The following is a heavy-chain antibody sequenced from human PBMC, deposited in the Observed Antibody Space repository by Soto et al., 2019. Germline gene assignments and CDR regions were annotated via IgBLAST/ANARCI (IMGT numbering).Heavy chain of an antibody. V-gene: IGHV1-18*01. J-gene: IGHJ4*02. Sequence: ASVKVSCKASGYTFTSYGISWVRQAPGQGLEWMGWISAYNGNTNYAQKLQGRVTMTTDTSTSTAYMELRSLRSDDTAVYYCARTQGGPKVRRGPMDYWGQGTLVTVSS. CDR3: ARTQGGPKVRRGPMDY. CDR2: ISAYNGNT. CDR1: GYTFTSYG. D-gene: IGHD3-10*01.